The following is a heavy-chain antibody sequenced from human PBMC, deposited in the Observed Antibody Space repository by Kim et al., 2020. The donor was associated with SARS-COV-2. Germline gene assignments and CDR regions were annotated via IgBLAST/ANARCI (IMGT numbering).Heavy chain of an antibody. D-gene: IGHD1-1*01. CDR2: INAGNGNT. CDR1: GYTFTSYA. J-gene: IGHJ6*02. Sequence: ASVKVSCKASGYTFTSYAMHWVRQAPGQRLEWMGWINAGNGNTKYSQKFQGRVTITRDTSASTAYMELSSLRSEDTAVYYCARDLIARGTRYGMDVWGQGTTVTDSS. CDR3: ARDLIARGTRYGMDV. V-gene: IGHV1-3*01.